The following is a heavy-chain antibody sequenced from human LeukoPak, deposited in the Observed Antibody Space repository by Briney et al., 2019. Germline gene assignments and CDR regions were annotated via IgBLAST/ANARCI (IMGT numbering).Heavy chain of an antibody. J-gene: IGHJ6*03. Sequence: PGGSLRLSCAASGFTFSDYYMSWIRQAPGKGLEWVSYISSSGSTIYYADSVKGRFTISRDNAKNSLYLQMNSLRAEDTAVYYCARDGVRYFDWLPMTRPSEKYYYYMDVWGKGTTVTISS. CDR1: GFTFSDYY. CDR2: ISSSGSTI. CDR3: ARDGVRYFDWLPMTRPSEKYYYYMDV. D-gene: IGHD3-9*01. V-gene: IGHV3-11*04.